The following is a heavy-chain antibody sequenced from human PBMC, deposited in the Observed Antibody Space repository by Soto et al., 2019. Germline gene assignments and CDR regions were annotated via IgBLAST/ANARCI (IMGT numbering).Heavy chain of an antibody. Sequence: GASAKVSCKASGGTFSSYAISWVRQAPGQGLEWMGGIIPIFGTANYAQKFQGRVTITADKATSTAYMELSSLRSEDTAVYYCASTIIAAAVTYNLFDPWGQGTLVTVSS. CDR3: ASTIIAAAVTYNLFDP. J-gene: IGHJ5*02. V-gene: IGHV1-69*06. D-gene: IGHD6-13*01. CDR1: GGTFSSYA. CDR2: IIPIFGTA.